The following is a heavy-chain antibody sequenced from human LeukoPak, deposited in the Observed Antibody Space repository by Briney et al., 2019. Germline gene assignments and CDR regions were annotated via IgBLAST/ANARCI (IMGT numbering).Heavy chain of an antibody. Sequence: GESLKISCMASGFTFSTYSFAWVRQMPGKGLEWMGVIYAGDSSTRYSPSFQGQVTISVDKSTSTVYLQWSSLKASDSAIYYCARLSCYDSWGQGTLVTVSS. CDR1: GFTFSTYS. CDR2: IYAGDSST. D-gene: IGHD3-16*01. CDR3: ARLSCYDS. V-gene: IGHV5-51*01. J-gene: IGHJ4*02.